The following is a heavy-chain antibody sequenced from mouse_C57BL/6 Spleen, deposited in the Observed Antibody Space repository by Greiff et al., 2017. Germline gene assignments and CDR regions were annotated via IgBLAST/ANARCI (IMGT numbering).Heavy chain of an antibody. V-gene: IGHV5-9*01. D-gene: IGHD2-3*01. Sequence: EVQGVESGGGLVKPGGSLKISCAASGFTFRSYTMSWVRQTPEKRLEWVATISGGGGNTYYPDSVKGRVTISRDNAKNTLYLQLSSLRSEDTALYYCARRCDGYYCYFDVWGTGTTVTVSS. CDR3: ARRCDGYYCYFDV. CDR2: ISGGGGNT. J-gene: IGHJ1*03. CDR1: GFTFRSYT.